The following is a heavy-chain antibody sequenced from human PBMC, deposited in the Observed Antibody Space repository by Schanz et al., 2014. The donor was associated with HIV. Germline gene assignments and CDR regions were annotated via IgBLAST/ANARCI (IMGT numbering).Heavy chain of an antibody. V-gene: IGHV3-11*01. CDR1: GFTFNTFY. CDR2: ISSGGSTK. Sequence: HVQLVESGGALVNPGSSLRLSCAASGFTFNTFYMSWIRQAPGKGLEWISYISSGGSTKYYADSVKGRFTISRDNAKNSIYLQMTSLTPEDTAVYYCARDKKSGNNDGGFDPWGQGTLVTVSS. D-gene: IGHD1-26*01. J-gene: IGHJ5*02. CDR3: ARDKKSGNNDGGFDP.